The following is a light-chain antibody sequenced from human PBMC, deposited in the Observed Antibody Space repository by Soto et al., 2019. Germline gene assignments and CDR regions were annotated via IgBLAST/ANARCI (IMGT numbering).Light chain of an antibody. CDR3: QQRSSWPLT. CDR1: QSVRSY. CDR2: DAS. J-gene: IGKJ4*01. V-gene: IGKV3-11*01. Sequence: DIVLTQSPATLSLSPGERATLSCRASQSVRSYLAWYQQKPGQAPRLLIYDASNRATGIPARFSGSGSGTDFTLTISSLEPEDFAVYYCQQRSSWPLTVGGGTKVEIK.